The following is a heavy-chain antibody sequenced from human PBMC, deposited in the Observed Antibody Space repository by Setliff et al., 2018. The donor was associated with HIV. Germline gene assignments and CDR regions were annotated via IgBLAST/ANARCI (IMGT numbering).Heavy chain of an antibody. CDR1: GYTFTSYY. J-gene: IGHJ6*02. Sequence: GASVKVSCKASGYTFTSYYMHWVRQAPGQGLEWMGIINPSGGSTSYAQKFQGRVTMTRDTSTSTVYMELSSLRSEDTAVYYCARPRIQLLGYYYGMDVWGQGTPVTVSS. CDR3: ARPRIQLLGYYYGMDV. D-gene: IGHD5-18*01. V-gene: IGHV1-46*01. CDR2: INPSGGST.